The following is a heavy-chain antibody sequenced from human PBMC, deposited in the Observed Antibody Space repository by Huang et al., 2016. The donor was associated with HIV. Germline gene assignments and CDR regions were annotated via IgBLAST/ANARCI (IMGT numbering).Heavy chain of an antibody. CDR3: ARAKDTWDAYDI. V-gene: IGHV3-30-3*01. J-gene: IGHJ3*02. CDR2: ISNDGSNN. CDR1: GFPFNNHA. Sequence: QVQLVESGGGVVQPGRSLRRSCADAGFPFNNHAMYWVRPAPGKGLDWVGVISNDGSNNYYADSVKGRFTISRDSSKSTLFLHMTSLRTEDTAVYYCARAKDTWDAYDIWGQGTMVIVSS. D-gene: IGHD5-18*01.